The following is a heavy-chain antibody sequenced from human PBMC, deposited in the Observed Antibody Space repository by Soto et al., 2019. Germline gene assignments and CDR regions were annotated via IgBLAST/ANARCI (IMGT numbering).Heavy chain of an antibody. J-gene: IGHJ6*02. Sequence: QVQLVESGGGVVQPGRSLRLSCAASGFTFSSYGMHWVRQAPGKGLEWVAVIWYDGSNKYYADSVKGRFTISRDNSKNTLYLQMNSLRAEYTAVYYCARDRLKGDGETHYYYGMDVWGQGTTVTVSS. V-gene: IGHV3-33*01. CDR2: IWYDGSNK. CDR1: GFTFSSYG. D-gene: IGHD3-10*01. CDR3: ARDRLKGDGETHYYYGMDV.